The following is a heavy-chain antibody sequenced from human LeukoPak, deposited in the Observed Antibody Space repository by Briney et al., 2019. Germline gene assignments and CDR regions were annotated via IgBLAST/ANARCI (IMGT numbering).Heavy chain of an antibody. V-gene: IGHV3-21*04. CDR1: GFTFSSYS. CDR2: ISGSSSYI. Sequence: PGGSLRLSCAASGFTFSSYSMNWVRQAPGKGLEWVSSISGSSSYIYYADSVKGRFTISRDNAKNSLYLQMNSLRTEDTAWYYCAKDRAFTYGGVIVFDSWGQGTLVTVSS. CDR3: AKDRAFTYGGVIVFDS. D-gene: IGHD3-16*02. J-gene: IGHJ4*02.